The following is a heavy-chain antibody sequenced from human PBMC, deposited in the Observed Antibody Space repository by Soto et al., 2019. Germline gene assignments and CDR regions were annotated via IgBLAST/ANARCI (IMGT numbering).Heavy chain of an antibody. Sequence: RASVKVSCKASAYTFTDYYIHWVRQAPGQGLEWMGFVNPRTGGTNYAQNFQGRVTMTRDTSLSTAYMELSSLKSDDTALYYCARDQEPTVPFAYWGQGTLVTVSS. CDR2: VNPRTGGT. V-gene: IGHV1-2*02. CDR1: AYTFTDYY. CDR3: ARDQEPTVPFAY. J-gene: IGHJ4*02.